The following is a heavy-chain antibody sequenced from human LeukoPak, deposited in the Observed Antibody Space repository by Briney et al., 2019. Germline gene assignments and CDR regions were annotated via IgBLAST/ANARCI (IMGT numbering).Heavy chain of an antibody. CDR1: GYTFSDYA. CDR3: ARGSTSDWPLDH. CDR2: IDAGNGDT. D-gene: IGHD2-2*01. J-gene: IGHJ4*02. V-gene: IGHV1-3*01. Sequence: ASVKVSCKASGYTFSDYAMHWVRQAPGQRFERMGWIDAGNGDTRYSQKFRGRVTITRDTSASTAYIELRSLRSEDTAMYYCARGSTSDWPLDHWGQETLVTISS.